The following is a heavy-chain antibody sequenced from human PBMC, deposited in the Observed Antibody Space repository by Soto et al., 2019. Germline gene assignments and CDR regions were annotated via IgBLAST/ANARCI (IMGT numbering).Heavy chain of an antibody. V-gene: IGHV3-23*01. CDR3: AKDKLGIYAFDI. Sequence: GESLKISCAASGFTFSSYAMSWVRQAPGKGLEWVSAISGSGGSTYYADSVKGRFTISRDNSKNTLYLQMNSLRAEDTAVYYCAKDKLGIYAFDIWGQGTMVTVSS. CDR2: ISGSGGST. J-gene: IGHJ3*02. D-gene: IGHD7-27*01. CDR1: GFTFSSYA.